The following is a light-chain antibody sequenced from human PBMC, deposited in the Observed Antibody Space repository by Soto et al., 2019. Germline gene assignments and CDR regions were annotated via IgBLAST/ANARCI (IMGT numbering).Light chain of an antibody. Sequence: EIVLTQSPGTLSLSPGERATLSCRASQSVSSSYLAWYQQKPGQAPRLLIYGASSRATGIPDRFSGSGSGTDFTLTISRLEPEDFAVYYCQQYHIYPVTFGGGTKVEIK. CDR1: QSVSSSY. CDR2: GAS. CDR3: QQYHIYPVT. J-gene: IGKJ4*01. V-gene: IGKV3-20*01.